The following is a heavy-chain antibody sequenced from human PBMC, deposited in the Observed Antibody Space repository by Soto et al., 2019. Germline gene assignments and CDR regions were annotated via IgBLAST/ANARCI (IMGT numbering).Heavy chain of an antibody. Sequence: GSLRLSCAASGFSVNNNYMTWVRQTPGRRPEWVAVIYTRGSTHYADFATGRSTFSRDNSKNTLYLQMNSLRSDDTAVYYCARENRYDSRSYYFDYWGQGTLVTVSS. CDR1: GFSVNNNY. V-gene: IGHV3-53*05. CDR2: IYTRGST. J-gene: IGHJ4*02. CDR3: ARENRYDSRSYYFDY. D-gene: IGHD3-3*01.